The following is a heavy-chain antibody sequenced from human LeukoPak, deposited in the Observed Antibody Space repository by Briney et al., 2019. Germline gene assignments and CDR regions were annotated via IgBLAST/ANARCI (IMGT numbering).Heavy chain of an antibody. CDR1: GFTFSSYG. Sequence: GGSLRLSCAASGFTFSSYGMHWVRQAPGKGLEWVAFIRYDGSNKYYADSVKGRFTISRDNSKNTLYLQMNSLRAEDTAVYYCAQLLSSGGSPPDYWGQGTLVTVSS. J-gene: IGHJ4*02. D-gene: IGHD6-19*01. CDR2: IRYDGSNK. V-gene: IGHV3-30*02. CDR3: AQLLSSGGSPPDY.